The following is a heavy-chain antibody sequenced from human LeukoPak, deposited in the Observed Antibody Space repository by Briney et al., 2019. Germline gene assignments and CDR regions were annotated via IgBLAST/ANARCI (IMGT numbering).Heavy chain of an antibody. J-gene: IGHJ5*02. Sequence: GGSLRLSGAASGFTFDDYGMSWVRQAPGKGLEWVSGINWNGGSTGYADSVKGRFTISRDNAKNSLYLQMNSLRAEDTALYYCARDLIEYGSGSNWFDPWGQGTLVTVSS. CDR1: GFTFDDYG. CDR2: INWNGGST. CDR3: ARDLIEYGSGSNWFDP. V-gene: IGHV3-20*04. D-gene: IGHD3-10*01.